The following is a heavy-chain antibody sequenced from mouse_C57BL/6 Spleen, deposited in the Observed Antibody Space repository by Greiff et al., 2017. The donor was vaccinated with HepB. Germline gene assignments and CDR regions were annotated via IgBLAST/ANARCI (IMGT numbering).Heavy chain of an antibody. Sequence: QVQLQHPGAELVKPGASVKLSCKASGYTFTSYWMQWVKQRPGQGLEWIGEIDPSDSYTNYNQKFKGKATLTVDTSSSTAYMQLSSLTSEDSAVYYCARRGMGRGYYWGQGTTLTVSS. CDR3: ARRGMGRGYY. CDR1: GYTFTSYW. CDR2: IDPSDSYT. D-gene: IGHD2-3*01. V-gene: IGHV1-50*01. J-gene: IGHJ2*01.